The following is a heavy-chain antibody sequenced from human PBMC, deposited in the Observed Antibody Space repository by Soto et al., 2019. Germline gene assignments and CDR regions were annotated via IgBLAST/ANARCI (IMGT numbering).Heavy chain of an antibody. D-gene: IGHD1-20*01. Sequence: ASVKVSCKAFGYTFISYGISWVRQAPGQGLEWMGWIIPHNGNTIYAQKFQDRVTMTTETSTSTAYMELRSLRSDDTAVYYCARGRLGMTRTEIDYMDVWGKGTTVTVSS. J-gene: IGHJ6*03. CDR1: GYTFISYG. CDR3: ARGRLGMTRTEIDYMDV. CDR2: IIPHNGNT. V-gene: IGHV1-18*01.